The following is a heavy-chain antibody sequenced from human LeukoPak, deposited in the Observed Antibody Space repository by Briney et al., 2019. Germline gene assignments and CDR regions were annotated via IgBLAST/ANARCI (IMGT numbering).Heavy chain of an antibody. V-gene: IGHV3-11*01. J-gene: IGHJ3*02. Sequence: GGSLRLSCAASGFTFSDYYMSWIRQAPGKGLEWVSYISSSGSTTHYADSVQGRFTISRDNAKNSLYLQMNGLTAEDTAVYYCAKGSGYDFDAFDIWGQGTMVTVSS. D-gene: IGHD5-12*01. CDR2: ISSSGSTT. CDR1: GFTFSDYY. CDR3: AKGSGYDFDAFDI.